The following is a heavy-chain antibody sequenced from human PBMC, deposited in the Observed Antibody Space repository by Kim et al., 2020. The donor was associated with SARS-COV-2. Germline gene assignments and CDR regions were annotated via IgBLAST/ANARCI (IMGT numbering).Heavy chain of an antibody. V-gene: IGHV4-59*08. Sequence: SETLSLTCTVSGCSISSYYWSWIRQPPGKGLEWIGYIYYSGSTNYNPSLKSRVTISVDTSKNQFSLKLSSVTAADTAVYYCARRHLDYYKADWYFDLWGR. D-gene: IGHD3-10*01. CDR2: IYYSGST. CDR1: GCSISSYY. CDR3: ARRHLDYYKADWYFDL. J-gene: IGHJ2*01.